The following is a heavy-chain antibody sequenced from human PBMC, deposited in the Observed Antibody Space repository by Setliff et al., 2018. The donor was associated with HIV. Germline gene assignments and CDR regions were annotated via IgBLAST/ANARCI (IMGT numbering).Heavy chain of an antibody. Sequence: PSETLSLTCTVSGGSISSGNYYWSWIRQPAGKGLEWIGHISTSGRTNYNPSLKSRVTISVDTSKNQFSLQLNSVTAADTAVYFCARTRAPYFFDFWGQGAQVTVSS. V-gene: IGHV4-61*09. CDR2: ISTSGRT. CDR1: GGSISSGNYY. CDR3: ARTRAPYFFDF. D-gene: IGHD1-26*01. J-gene: IGHJ5*01.